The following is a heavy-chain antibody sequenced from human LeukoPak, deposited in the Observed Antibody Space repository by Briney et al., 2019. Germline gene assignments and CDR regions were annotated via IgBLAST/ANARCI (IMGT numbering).Heavy chain of an antibody. CDR2: MNPISGNT. V-gene: IGHV1-8*01. CDR3: ARAKPVGYCSSTSCRRWFDP. J-gene: IGHJ5*02. CDR1: GYTFTSYD. D-gene: IGHD2-2*01. Sequence: ASVKVSCKASGYTFTSYDINWVRQATGQGLEWMGWMNPISGNTGYAQKFQGRVTMTRNTSISTAYMELSSLRSEDTAVYYCARAKPVGYCSSTSCRRWFDPWGQGTLVTVSS.